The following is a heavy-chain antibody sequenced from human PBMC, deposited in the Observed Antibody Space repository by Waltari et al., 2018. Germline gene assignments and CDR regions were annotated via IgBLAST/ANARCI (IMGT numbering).Heavy chain of an antibody. CDR1: GFTFSSYA. CDR2: ISGSGGST. J-gene: IGHJ4*02. Sequence: EVQLLESGGGLVQPGGSLRLSCASPGFTFSSYAMSWVRQAPGKGLEWVSAISGSGGSTYYADSVKGRFTISRDNSKNTLYLQMNSLRAEDTAVYYCAKAYSGTQGPFDYWGQGTLVTVSS. CDR3: AKAYSGTQGPFDY. V-gene: IGHV3-23*01. D-gene: IGHD1-26*01.